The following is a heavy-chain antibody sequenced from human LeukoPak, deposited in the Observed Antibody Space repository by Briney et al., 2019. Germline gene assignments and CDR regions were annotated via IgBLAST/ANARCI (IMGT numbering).Heavy chain of an antibody. CDR2: ISGSGGST. D-gene: IGHD6-13*01. J-gene: IGHJ6*03. Sequence: GGSLRLSCAASGFTFGSYAMSWVRQAPGKGLEWVSAISGSGGSTYYADSVKGRFTISRDNSKNTLYLQMNSLRAEDTAVYYCARGGSSPTRDYMDVWGKGTTVTVSS. V-gene: IGHV3-23*01. CDR1: GFTFGSYA. CDR3: ARGGSSPTRDYMDV.